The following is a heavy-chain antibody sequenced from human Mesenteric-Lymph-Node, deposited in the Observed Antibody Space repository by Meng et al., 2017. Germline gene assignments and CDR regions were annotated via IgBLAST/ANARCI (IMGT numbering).Heavy chain of an antibody. Sequence: QVGLNESDAGLWKTSGALHLTCGVCGSSISINIRCTWVPQHPGKGLEWIGDIDDSGSTNYNPSHNSRISISLDKSKNHISLKVNSVTAADTAVYYCARGKQDAWELLAYWGQGALVTVSS. V-gene: IGHV4-4*02. CDR3: ARGKQDAWELLAY. J-gene: IGHJ4*02. CDR2: IDDSGST. D-gene: IGHD1-26*01. CDR1: GSSISINIR.